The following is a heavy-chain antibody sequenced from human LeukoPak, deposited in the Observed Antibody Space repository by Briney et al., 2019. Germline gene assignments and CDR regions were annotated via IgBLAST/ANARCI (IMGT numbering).Heavy chain of an antibody. D-gene: IGHD2-15*01. J-gene: IGHJ5*02. Sequence: ASVKVSCKASGSTFTAYDIHWVRQAPGQGLEWMGKINPNSGGTEYTHNFHGRVSTTRDTSISTVYMELARLTSDDTAVYYCAREGGRILREYWFDPWGQGTLVTVSS. CDR1: GSTFTAYD. V-gene: IGHV1-2*02. CDR2: INPNSGGT. CDR3: AREGGRILREYWFDP.